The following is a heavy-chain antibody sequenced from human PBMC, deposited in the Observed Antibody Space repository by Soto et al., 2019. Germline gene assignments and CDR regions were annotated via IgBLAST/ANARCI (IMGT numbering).Heavy chain of an antibody. CDR2: IYYSGST. CDR1: GGSISSYY. Sequence: SETLSLTCTVSGGSISSYYWSWIRQPPGKGLEWIGYIYYSGSTNYNPSLKSRVTISVDTSKNQFSLKLSSVTAADTAVYYCARRSGGTLKALIDVWGKRSTVTCSS. J-gene: IGHJ6*04. D-gene: IGHD2-15*01. CDR3: ARRSGGTLKALIDV. V-gene: IGHV4-59*08.